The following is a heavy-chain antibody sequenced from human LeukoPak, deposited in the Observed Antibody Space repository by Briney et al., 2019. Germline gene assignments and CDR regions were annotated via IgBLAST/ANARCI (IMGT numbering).Heavy chain of an antibody. CDR3: ANNRQLVRYFDY. CDR2: INHSGNT. J-gene: IGHJ4*02. V-gene: IGHV4-34*01. D-gene: IGHD6-13*01. CDR1: GGSFSGHY. Sequence: SETLSLTCAVYGGSFSGHYWSWIRQSPGKGLEWIGEINHSGNTNYNPSLKSRVTISVDTSKIQFSLKMSSVTAADTAVYYCANNRQLVRYFDYWGQGTLVSVSS.